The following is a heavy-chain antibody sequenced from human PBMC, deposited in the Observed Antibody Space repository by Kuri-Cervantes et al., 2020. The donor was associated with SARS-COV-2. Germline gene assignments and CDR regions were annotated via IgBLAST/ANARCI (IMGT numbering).Heavy chain of an antibody. D-gene: IGHD6-13*01. CDR3: ARVRGGYSSRFDP. V-gene: IGHV1-18*04. CDR2: ISAYNGNT. CDR1: GYTFTGYY. Sequence: ASVKVSCKASGYTFTGYYMHWVRQAPGQGLEWMGWISAYNGNTNYAQKLQGRVTMTTDTSTSTAYMELRSLRSDDTAVYYCARVRGGYSSRFDPWGQGTLVTVSS. J-gene: IGHJ5*02.